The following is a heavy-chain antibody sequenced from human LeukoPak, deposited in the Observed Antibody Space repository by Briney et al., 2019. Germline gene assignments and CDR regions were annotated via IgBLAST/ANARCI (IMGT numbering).Heavy chain of an antibody. CDR3: ARDQANYYDSSGYYKY. Sequence: ASVKVSCKASGYTFTGYYMHWVRQAPGQGLEWMGWINPNSGGTNCAQKFQGRVTMTRDTSISTAYMELSRLRSDDTAVYYCARDQANYYDSSGYYKYWGQGTLVTVSS. D-gene: IGHD3-22*01. J-gene: IGHJ4*02. CDR2: INPNSGGT. CDR1: GYTFTGYY. V-gene: IGHV1-2*02.